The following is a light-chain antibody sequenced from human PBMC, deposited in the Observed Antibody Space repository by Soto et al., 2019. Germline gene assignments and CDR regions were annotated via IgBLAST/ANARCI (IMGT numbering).Light chain of an antibody. Sequence: IQLTQSPSSLSASVGDRVTLTCRASQATSYFLAWYQQKPGKAPELLISGASTLQSGVPSRFSGCGSGTDFTLTISSLQPEDYAPYYCQQFKTYPQITFGQGTRLEIK. CDR2: GAS. V-gene: IGKV1-9*01. J-gene: IGKJ5*01. CDR1: QATSYF. CDR3: QQFKTYPQIT.